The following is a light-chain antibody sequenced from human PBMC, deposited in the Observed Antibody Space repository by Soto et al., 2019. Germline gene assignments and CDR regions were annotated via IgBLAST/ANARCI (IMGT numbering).Light chain of an antibody. J-gene: IGKJ4*01. CDR1: ESISSTS. V-gene: IGKV3-20*01. CDR3: HQYGRPSLT. CDR2: GTS. Sequence: EIGLTQSPRTLSLSPGESATLSCRASESISSTSLAWYQQKPGQAPRLLIYGTSSRATDIPGRFTGSGSGTDVTLPIRRLEPEDFAVYYCHQYGRPSLTFGGGTKV.